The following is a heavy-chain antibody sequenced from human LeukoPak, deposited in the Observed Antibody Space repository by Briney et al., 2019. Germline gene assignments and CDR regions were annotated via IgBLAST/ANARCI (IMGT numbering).Heavy chain of an antibody. CDR3: ASGVGMDYFDH. CDR1: GFTFSSYA. D-gene: IGHD7-27*01. V-gene: IGHV3-23*01. Sequence: GGSLRLSCAASGFTFSSYAMSWVRQAPGKGLEWVSANSGSGGSTYYADSVKGRFTISRDNSKNTLYLQMNSLRAEDTAVYYCASGVGMDYFDHWGQGTLVTVSS. J-gene: IGHJ4*02. CDR2: NSGSGGST.